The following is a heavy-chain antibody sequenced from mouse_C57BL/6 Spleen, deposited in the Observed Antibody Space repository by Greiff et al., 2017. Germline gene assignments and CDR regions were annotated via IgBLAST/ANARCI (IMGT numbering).Heavy chain of an antibody. D-gene: IGHD1-1*01. Sequence: DVHLVESGGGLVKPGGSLKLSCAASGFTFSDYGMHWVRQAPEKGLEWVAYISSGSSTIYYADTVKGRFTISRDNAKNTLFLQMTSLRSENTAMYYCAREGIRLLRYAMDYWGQGTSVTVSS. CDR3: AREGIRLLRYAMDY. CDR1: GFTFSDYG. CDR2: ISSGSSTI. J-gene: IGHJ4*01. V-gene: IGHV5-17*01.